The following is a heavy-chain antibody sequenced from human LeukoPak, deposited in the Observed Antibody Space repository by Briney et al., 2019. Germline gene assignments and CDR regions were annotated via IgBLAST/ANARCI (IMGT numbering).Heavy chain of an antibody. CDR1: GFTFSSYW. Sequence: GGSRRLSWAASGFTFSSYWMSWVRQAPGKGLEWVANIKQDGSEKYYVDSVKGRFTISRDNAKNSLYLQMNSLRAEDTAVYYCARGGYDFWGNYWGQGTLVTVSS. D-gene: IGHD3-3*01. CDR3: ARGGYDFWGNY. CDR2: IKQDGSEK. V-gene: IGHV3-7*01. J-gene: IGHJ4*02.